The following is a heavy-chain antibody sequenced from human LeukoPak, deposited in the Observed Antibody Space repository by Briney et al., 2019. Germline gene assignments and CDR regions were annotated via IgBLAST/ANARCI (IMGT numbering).Heavy chain of an antibody. CDR1: GGSISSGDYY. CDR3: ARRVDCSSTSCYAGSFDY. CDR2: IYYSGST. Sequence: SGTLSLTCTVSGGSISSGDYYWSWIRQPPGKGLEWIGYIYYSGSTYYNPSLKSRVTISVDTSKNQFSLKLSSVTAADTAVYYCARRVDCSSTSCYAGSFDYWGQGTLVTVSS. D-gene: IGHD2-2*01. J-gene: IGHJ4*02. V-gene: IGHV4-30-4*08.